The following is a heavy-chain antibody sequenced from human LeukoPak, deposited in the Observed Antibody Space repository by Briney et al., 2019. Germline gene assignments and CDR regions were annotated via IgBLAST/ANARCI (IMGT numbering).Heavy chain of an antibody. V-gene: IGHV3-7*03. CDR1: GFTFRNYW. Sequence: GGSLRLSCTVSGFTFRNYWMAWVRQAPGKGLEWVSNIRGDEGDKNSVVSVKGRFTISRDNAKKSLYLQMNSLRVEDTAVYYCARDVGGALDYWGQGTLVTVSS. J-gene: IGHJ4*02. CDR3: ARDVGGALDY. CDR2: IRGDEGDK. D-gene: IGHD4-17*01.